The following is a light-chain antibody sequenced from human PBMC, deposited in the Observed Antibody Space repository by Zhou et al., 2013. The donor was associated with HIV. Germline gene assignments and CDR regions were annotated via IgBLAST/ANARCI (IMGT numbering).Light chain of an antibody. J-gene: IGLJ2*01. V-gene: IGLV2-14*03. CDR2: DVS. Sequence: QSALTQPASVSGSPGQSITISCTGTSSDVGGYNYVSWYQQHPGKAPKLMICDVSNRPSGVSNRFSGSKSGNTASLTISGLQTEDEADYYCSSYTSSSTVVFGGGTKLDR. CDR3: SSYTSSSTVV. CDR1: SSDVGGYNY.